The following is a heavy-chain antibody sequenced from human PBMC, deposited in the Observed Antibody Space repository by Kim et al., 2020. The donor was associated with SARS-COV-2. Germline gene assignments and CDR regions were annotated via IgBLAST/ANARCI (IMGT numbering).Heavy chain of an antibody. D-gene: IGHD2-15*01. J-gene: IGHJ4*02. CDR2: IKEDGTEK. Sequence: GGSLRLSCVVSGFSFTTNWMSWVRQAPGKGLEWVAKIKEDGTEKYYGYSVEGRFTISRDNAKNSLYLQMNSLSAEDTAAYYYARDRRYSLDYWGQGTLVTVSS. V-gene: IGHV3-7*01. CDR3: ARDRRYSLDY. CDR1: GFSFTTNW.